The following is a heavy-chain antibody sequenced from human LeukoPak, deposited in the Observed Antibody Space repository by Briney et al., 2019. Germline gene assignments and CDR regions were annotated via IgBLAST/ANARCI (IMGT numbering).Heavy chain of an antibody. Sequence: ASVNVSCKASRYTFTSYGISWVRQAPGQGLEWMGWISADNGNTNYAQKLQGRVTMTTDTSTSTAYMELRSLRSDDTAVYYCARVTPRWYYDSSGYKPFDPWGQGTLVTVSS. V-gene: IGHV1-18*01. J-gene: IGHJ5*02. CDR2: ISADNGNT. CDR3: ARVTPRWYYDSSGYKPFDP. D-gene: IGHD3-22*01. CDR1: RYTFTSYG.